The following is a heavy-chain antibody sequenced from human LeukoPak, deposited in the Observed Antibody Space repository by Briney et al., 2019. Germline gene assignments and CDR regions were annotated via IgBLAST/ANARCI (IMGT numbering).Heavy chain of an antibody. V-gene: IGHV4-61*02. Sequence: SQTLSLTCTVSGGSISSGSYYWSWIPQPAGKGLEWIGRIYTSGSTNYNPSLKSRVTISVDTSKNQFSLKLSSVTAADTAVYYCARDQSSGWTYYFDYWGQGTLVTVSS. CDR2: IYTSGST. CDR3: ARDQSSGWTYYFDY. J-gene: IGHJ4*02. D-gene: IGHD6-19*01. CDR1: GGSISSGSYY.